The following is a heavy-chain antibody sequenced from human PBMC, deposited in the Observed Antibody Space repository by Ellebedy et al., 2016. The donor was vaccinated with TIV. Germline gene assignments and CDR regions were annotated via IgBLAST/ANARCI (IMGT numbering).Heavy chain of an antibody. CDR3: ARHHYDRASFDP. V-gene: IGHV5-10-1*01. D-gene: IGHD3-22*01. CDR2: LGPSDSYN. CDR1: GYTFTGHW. Sequence: GESLKISCKGSGYTFTGHWITWVRQMPGKGLGWMGRLGPSDSYNNYSPSFRAHVTISADNSISTAYLQWSSLKASDTAIYYCARHHYDRASFDPWGQGTLVTVSS. J-gene: IGHJ5*02.